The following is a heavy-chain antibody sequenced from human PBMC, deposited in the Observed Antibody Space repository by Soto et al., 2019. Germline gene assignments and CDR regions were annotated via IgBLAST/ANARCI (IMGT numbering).Heavy chain of an antibody. V-gene: IGHV3-15*07. J-gene: IGHJ6*02. Sequence: GGSLRLSCAASGFTFSNAWMNWVRQAPGKGLEWVGRIKGKTDGGTTDYAAPVKGRFTISRDDSKNTLYLQMNSLKTEDTAVYYCTTDFWSGYALYDYYYYGMDVWGQGTTVTVSS. CDR3: TTDFWSGYALYDYYYYGMDV. D-gene: IGHD3-3*01. CDR2: IKGKTDGGTT. CDR1: GFTFSNAW.